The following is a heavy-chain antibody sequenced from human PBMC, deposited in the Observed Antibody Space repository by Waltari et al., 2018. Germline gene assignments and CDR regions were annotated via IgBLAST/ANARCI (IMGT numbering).Heavy chain of an antibody. J-gene: IGHJ4*02. CDR1: GFTFSDHY. V-gene: IGHV3-72*01. CDR3: VRDHYGLGIN. D-gene: IGHD3-10*01. Sequence: EVQLVESGGGLVQPGTSLRLSCATSGFTFSDHYMDWVRQAPGKWLGWVGRIRTKGNSYSTEYAAPVTGRFIFSRDDSKNSLSLQMYSLRTEDTAVYYCVRDHYGLGINWGQGTLVTVSS. CDR2: IRTKGNSYST.